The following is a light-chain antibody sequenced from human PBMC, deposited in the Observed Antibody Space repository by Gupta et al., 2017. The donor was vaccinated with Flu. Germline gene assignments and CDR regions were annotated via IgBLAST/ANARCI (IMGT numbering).Light chain of an antibody. CDR2: EVS. CDR3: SSYTSSSGYV. CDR1: SSDVGGYNY. J-gene: IGLJ1*01. V-gene: IGLV2-14*01. Sequence: QSALTQPASVSGSPGQSITISCTGTSSDVGGYNYVSWYQPHPGKAPKLMIYEVSNRPSGVSNRFSGSKSGNTASLTISGLQAEDEADYYCSSYTSSSGYVFGTGTKVTVL.